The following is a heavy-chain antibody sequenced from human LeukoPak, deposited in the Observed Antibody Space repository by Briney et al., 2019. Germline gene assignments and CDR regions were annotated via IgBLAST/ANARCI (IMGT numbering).Heavy chain of an antibody. D-gene: IGHD6-13*01. CDR2: INHSGST. CDR1: GGSFSGYY. J-gene: IGHJ4*02. V-gene: IGHV4-34*01. Sequence: PSETLSLTCAVYGGSFSGYYWSWIRQPPGKGPEWIGAINHSGSTNYNPSLKSRVTISVDTSKNQFSLKLGSVTAADTAVYYCAREHSSSWYGVYYFDYWGQGTLVTVSS. CDR3: AREHSSSWYGVYYFDY.